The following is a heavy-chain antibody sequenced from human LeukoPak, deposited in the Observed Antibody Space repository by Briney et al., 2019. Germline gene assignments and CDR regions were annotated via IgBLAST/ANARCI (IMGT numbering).Heavy chain of an antibody. V-gene: IGHV4-4*07. Sequence: PSETLSLTCTVSGGSISSYHWSWIRQPTRTRLQRIWRIYTSGCTTYNPSLKSRVTMSVDTSKRQYSLKMSSVTAADTAVYYCARGGYTAGAFDIWGQGTMVTV. CDR3: ARGGYTAGAFDI. CDR1: GGSISSYH. CDR2: IYTSGCT. J-gene: IGHJ3*02. D-gene: IGHD3-16*02.